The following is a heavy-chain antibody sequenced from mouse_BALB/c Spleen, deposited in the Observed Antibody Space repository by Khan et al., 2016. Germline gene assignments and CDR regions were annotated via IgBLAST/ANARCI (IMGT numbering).Heavy chain of an antibody. D-gene: IGHD1-2*01. CDR1: GYSITSDYA. J-gene: IGHJ2*01. CDR3: GRSLLRLHYYDD. Sequence: EVQLQESGPGLVKPSQSLSLTCTVTGYSITSDYAWNWIRQFPGNKLEWMGYISYRGSNSCNPSLTSRISNTRDTTKNQFFLQLNSVTTEDTATHYCGRSLLRLHYYDDWGKATTLTIS. V-gene: IGHV3-2*02. CDR2: ISYRGSN.